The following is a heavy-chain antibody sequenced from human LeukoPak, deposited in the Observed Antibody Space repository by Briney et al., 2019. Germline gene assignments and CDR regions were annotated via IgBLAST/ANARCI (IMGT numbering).Heavy chain of an antibody. J-gene: IGHJ4*02. CDR1: GLSISGQW. Sequence: VASGLSISGQWMNWVRQAPGHGLEWVANIKHDGSEEYYVDSVKGRFTVSRDDGRNSVSLQMNSVRAEDTAVYYCGYTNNFYHWGQGTLVVVSS. D-gene: IGHD3-16*02. CDR3: GYTNNFYH. CDR2: IKHDGSEE. V-gene: IGHV3-7*01.